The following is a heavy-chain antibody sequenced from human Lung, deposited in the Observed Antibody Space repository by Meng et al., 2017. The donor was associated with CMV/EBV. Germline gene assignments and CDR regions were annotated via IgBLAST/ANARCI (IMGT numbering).Heavy chain of an antibody. V-gene: IGHV3-48*03. J-gene: IGHJ6*02. Sequence: GESLKISCAASGFTFSSYEMNWVRQAPGKGLEWVAYISTSGTAIYYADSVRGRFTISRDNAKNSLFLQVNSLRAEDTAVYYCARSSGWLTPGGYGMDVWGQGTTVTVSS. CDR2: ISTSGTAI. CDR3: ARSSGWLTPGGYGMDV. CDR1: GFTFSSYE. D-gene: IGHD2-15*01.